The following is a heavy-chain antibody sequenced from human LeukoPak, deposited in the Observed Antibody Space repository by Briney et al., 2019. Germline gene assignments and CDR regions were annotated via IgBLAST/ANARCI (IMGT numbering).Heavy chain of an antibody. Sequence: SQTLSLTCAVSGGSISSGGYYWNWIRQHPGKGLEWIGYIYNSGSTYYNPSLKSRSTISVDTSKNQFSLKLSSVTAADTAVYYCARGYCANGVCSSDYFDYWGQGTLVTVSS. J-gene: IGHJ4*02. CDR2: IYNSGST. V-gene: IGHV4-31*11. CDR3: ARGYCANGVCSSDYFDY. CDR1: GGSISSGGYY. D-gene: IGHD2-8*01.